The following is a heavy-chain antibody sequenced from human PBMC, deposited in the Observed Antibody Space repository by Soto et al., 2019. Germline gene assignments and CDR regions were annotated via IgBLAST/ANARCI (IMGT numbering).Heavy chain of an antibody. CDR2: ISYDGSNK. CDR1: GFTFSSYA. D-gene: IGHD3-9*01. V-gene: IGHV3-30-3*01. CDR3: ARDRIFDWSLPFY. J-gene: IGHJ4*02. Sequence: TGGSLRLSCAASGFTFSSYAMHWVRQAPGKGLEWVAVISYDGSNKCYADSVKGRFTISRDNSKNTLYLQMNSLRAEDTAVYYCARDRIFDWSLPFYWGQGTLVTVSS.